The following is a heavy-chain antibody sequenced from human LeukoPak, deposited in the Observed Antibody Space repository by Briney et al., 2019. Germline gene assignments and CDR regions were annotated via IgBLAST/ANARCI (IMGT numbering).Heavy chain of an antibody. J-gene: IGHJ5*02. CDR3: ARDPGSGSFDWLDP. D-gene: IGHD3-10*01. Sequence: GGSLRLSCAASGSTFSDYYKSWIRQAPGKGLEWVSYISSSGSSIYYADSVKRRFTISRDNAKNSLYLQMNSLRAEDTAVYYCARDPGSGSFDWLDPWGQGTLVTVSS. CDR2: ISSSGSSI. CDR1: GSTFSDYY. V-gene: IGHV3-11*01.